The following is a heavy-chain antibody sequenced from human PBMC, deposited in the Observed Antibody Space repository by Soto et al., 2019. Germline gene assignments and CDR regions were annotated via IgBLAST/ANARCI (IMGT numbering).Heavy chain of an antibody. V-gene: IGHV3-53*01. CDR3: AREAGPLDY. CDR2: IIVGGST. J-gene: IGHJ4*02. CDR1: GFTVSNNY. Sequence: QPGGSLRLSCAASGFTVSNNYMSWVRQAPGKGLEWVSVIIVGGSTYYADSVKGRFTISRDNSENTLYLQMNSLRGEDTAVYYCAREAGPLDYWGQGTPVTVSS.